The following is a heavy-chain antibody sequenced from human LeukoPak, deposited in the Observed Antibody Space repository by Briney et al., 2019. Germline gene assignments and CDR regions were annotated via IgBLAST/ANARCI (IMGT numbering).Heavy chain of an antibody. CDR2: ISGSGDTL. CDR3: ARSFYDILIGYYQYFDY. D-gene: IGHD3-9*01. Sequence: AGGSLRLSCAASGFTFSSYEMNWVRQAPGKGLEWVSYISGSGDTLYYADSVKGRFTISRDNSKNSLYLQMNSLRAEDTAVYYCARSFYDILIGYYQYFDYWGQGTLVTVSS. J-gene: IGHJ4*02. V-gene: IGHV3-48*03. CDR1: GFTFSSYE.